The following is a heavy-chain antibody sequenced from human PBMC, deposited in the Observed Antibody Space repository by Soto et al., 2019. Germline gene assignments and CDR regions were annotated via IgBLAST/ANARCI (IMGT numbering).Heavy chain of an antibody. CDR1: GYTFSSSA. CDR2: INVGTDKT. CDR3: AKSKGCWVPDF. V-gene: IGHV1-3*01. Sequence: QVQIVQSGAEVKKPGASVKVSCKASGYTFSSSAMHWVRQAPGQSLEWMGWINVGTDKTEYSRRLQGRVTITKDTSASTADMELSGLTSEDTAVYDCAKSKGCWVPDFWGPGTLVTVSS. D-gene: IGHD2-15*01. J-gene: IGHJ4*02.